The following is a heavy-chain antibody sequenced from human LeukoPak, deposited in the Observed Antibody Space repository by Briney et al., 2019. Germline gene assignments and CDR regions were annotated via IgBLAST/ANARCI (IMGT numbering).Heavy chain of an antibody. CDR2: IDVGSYA. CDR1: GFTISSYG. J-gene: IGHJ4*02. CDR3: ATEGIVGGGAHFDY. D-gene: IGHD1-26*01. V-gene: IGHV3-21*01. Sequence: GESLRLSCAAPGFTISSYGINWVRQAPGKGLEWVSSIDVGSYAYYANSVKGRFTISRDNAKNSLYLQMNSLRVEDTAVYYCATEGIVGGGAHFDYWGQGTLVTASS.